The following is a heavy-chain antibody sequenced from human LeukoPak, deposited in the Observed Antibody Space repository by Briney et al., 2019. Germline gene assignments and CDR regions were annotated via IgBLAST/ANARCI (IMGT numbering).Heavy chain of an antibody. D-gene: IGHD1-1*01. CDR1: GFPFIEYS. CDR3: ARDHNYAFDN. V-gene: IGHV3-48*01. J-gene: IGHJ4*02. CDR2: IGIDSGNT. Sequence: GGSLRLSCTASGFPFIEYSMNWVRQVPGKGLEWISYIGIDSGNTKYADSVRGRFTISADRAKNSLYLQMNSLRVEDTAVYYCARDHNYAFDNWGQGTLVSVAS.